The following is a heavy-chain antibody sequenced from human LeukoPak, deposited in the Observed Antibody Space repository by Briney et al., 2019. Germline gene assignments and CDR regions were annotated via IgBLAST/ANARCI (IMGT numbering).Heavy chain of an antibody. V-gene: IGHV4-59*01. J-gene: IGHJ6*02. CDR2: IYYSGST. CDR1: GGSISSYY. Sequence: SETLSLTCTVSGGSISSYYWSWIRQPPGKGLEWIGYIYYSGSTNYNPSLKSRVTISVDTSKNQFSLKLSSVTAADTAVYYCARESASSSSYYYYYYGMDVWGQGTTVTVSS. D-gene: IGHD6-13*01. CDR3: ARESASSSSYYYYYYGMDV.